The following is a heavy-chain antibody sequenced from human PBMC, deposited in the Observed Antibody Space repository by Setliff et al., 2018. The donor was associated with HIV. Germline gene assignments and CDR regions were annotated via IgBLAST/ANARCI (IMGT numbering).Heavy chain of an antibody. CDR1: GASIRSDY. Sequence: SETLSLTCTVSGASIRSDYWSWIRQPPGKGLEWIGYSHHSGNTKYNPSLTGRVTISVGTSKIQFSLKLSSVTAADTAVYYCAREVGTRYMDVWGKGTTVTVSS. J-gene: IGHJ6*03. D-gene: IGHD2-15*01. CDR2: SHHSGNT. CDR3: AREVGTRYMDV. V-gene: IGHV4-59*01.